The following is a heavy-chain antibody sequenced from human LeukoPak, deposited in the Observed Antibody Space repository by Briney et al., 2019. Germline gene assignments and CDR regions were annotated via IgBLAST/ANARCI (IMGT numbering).Heavy chain of an antibody. CDR2: ISAYNGNT. Sequence: ASVKVSCKASGYTFTSYGISWVRQAPGQGLEWMGWISAYNGNTNYAQKLQGRVTMTTDTSTSTAYMELRSLRSDDTAVYYCARPIAASTALAFDIWGQGTMVTASS. CDR3: ARPIAASTALAFDI. D-gene: IGHD6-25*01. V-gene: IGHV1-18*01. J-gene: IGHJ3*02. CDR1: GYTFTSYG.